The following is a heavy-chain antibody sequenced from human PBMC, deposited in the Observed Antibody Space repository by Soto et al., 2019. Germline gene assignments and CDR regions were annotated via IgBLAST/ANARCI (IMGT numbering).Heavy chain of an antibody. CDR3: ARNYDILTGYTLFDY. CDR1: GYSFTSYW. D-gene: IGHD3-9*01. CDR2: IYPGDSDT. V-gene: IGHV5-51*01. Sequence: PGESLKLSCKGSGYSFTSYWIGWVRQMPGKSLEWVGIIYPGDSDTRYSPSFQGQVTISADKSISTAYLQWSSLKASDTAMYYCARNYDILTGYTLFDYWGQGTLVTVSS. J-gene: IGHJ4*02.